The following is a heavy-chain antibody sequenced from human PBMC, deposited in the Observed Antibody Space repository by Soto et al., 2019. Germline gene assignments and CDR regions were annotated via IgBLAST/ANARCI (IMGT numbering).Heavy chain of an antibody. CDR1: GFTFSSYA. CDR2: ISYDGSNK. CDR3: AANAPTYDFWSGYYGMDV. Sequence: PGGSLRLSCAASGFTFSSYAMHWVRQAPGKGLEWVAVISYDGSNKYYADSVKGRFTISRDNSKNTLYLQMNSLRAEDTAVYYCAANAPTYDFWSGYYGMDVWGQGTTVTVSS. V-gene: IGHV3-30-3*01. D-gene: IGHD3-3*01. J-gene: IGHJ6*02.